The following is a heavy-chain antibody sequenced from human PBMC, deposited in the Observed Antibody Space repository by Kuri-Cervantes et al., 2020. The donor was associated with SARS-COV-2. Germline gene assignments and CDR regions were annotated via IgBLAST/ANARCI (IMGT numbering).Heavy chain of an antibody. D-gene: IGHD6-13*01. CDR3: PRDVSGYSSSWYGPYYFDY. Sequence: SQTLSLTCAISGDSVSSHSAAWNWIRQSPSRGLEWLGRTYYRSKWYNDYAVSVKSRITINPDTSKNQFSLQLNSVTPEDTAVYYCPRDVSGYSSSWYGPYYFDYWGQGTLVTVSS. J-gene: IGHJ4*02. CDR2: TYYRSKWYN. CDR1: GDSVSSHSAA. V-gene: IGHV6-1*01.